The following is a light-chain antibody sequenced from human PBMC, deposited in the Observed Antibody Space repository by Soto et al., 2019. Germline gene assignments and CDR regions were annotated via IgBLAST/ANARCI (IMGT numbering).Light chain of an antibody. CDR2: KAS. J-gene: IGKJ4*01. CDR1: QTISSW. V-gene: IGKV1-5*03. CDR3: QQFNNFPNS. Sequence: DIQMTQSPSTLSGSVGDRVTITCRASQTISSWLAWYQQKPGKAPKLLIYKASTLKSGVPSRFSGSGSGTEFTLTISSLQPDDFATYYCQQFNNFPNSVGGGPKVDI.